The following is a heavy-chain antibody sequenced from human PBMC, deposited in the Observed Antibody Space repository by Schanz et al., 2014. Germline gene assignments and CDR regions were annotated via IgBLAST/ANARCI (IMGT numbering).Heavy chain of an antibody. V-gene: IGHV3-21*01. CDR2: INSISTYI. CDR1: GFTFSSFS. D-gene: IGHD2-21*02. Sequence: EVQLLESGGGLVKPGGSLRLSCAASGFTFSSFSMHWVRRPPGGGLQWVSYINSISTYIRYADSVRGRFTVSRDNANNSRFLKMDSLGVEDTALYYCVRDGPPCGGDCQNRFGPWGQGTLVTVSS. CDR3: VRDGPPCGGDCQNRFGP. J-gene: IGHJ5*02.